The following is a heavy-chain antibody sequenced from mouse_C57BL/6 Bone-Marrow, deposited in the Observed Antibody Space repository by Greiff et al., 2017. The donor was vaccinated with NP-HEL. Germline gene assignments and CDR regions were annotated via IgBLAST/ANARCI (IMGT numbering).Heavy chain of an antibody. J-gene: IGHJ3*01. CDR3: ARRYYGYGGFAY. CDR1: GYTFTTYP. CDR2: FHPYNDDT. V-gene: IGHV1-47*01. D-gene: IGHD2-2*01. Sequence: LVESGAELVKPGASVKMSCKASGYTFTTYPIEWMKQNHGKSLEWIGNFHPYNDDTKYNEKFKGKATLTVEKSSSTVYLELSRLTSDDSAVYYCARRYYGYGGFAYWGQGTLVTVSA.